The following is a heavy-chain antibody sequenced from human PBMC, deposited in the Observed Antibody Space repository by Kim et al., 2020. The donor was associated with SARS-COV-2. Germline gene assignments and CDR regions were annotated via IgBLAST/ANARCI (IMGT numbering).Heavy chain of an antibody. CDR3: ARQYCSGGSCYFDY. Sequence: AQKFQGSVTITADKSTSTAYMELSSLRSADTAVYYCARQYCSGGSCYFDYWGQGTLVTVSS. V-gene: IGHV1-69*02. J-gene: IGHJ4*02. D-gene: IGHD2-15*01.